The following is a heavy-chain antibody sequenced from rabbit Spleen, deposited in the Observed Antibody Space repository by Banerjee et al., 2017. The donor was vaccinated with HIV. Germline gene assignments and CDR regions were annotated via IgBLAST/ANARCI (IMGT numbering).Heavy chain of an antibody. J-gene: IGHJ6*01. CDR2: IAGGSSTFT. V-gene: IGHV1S40*01. CDR3: ARDAGSSFSSYGMDL. D-gene: IGHD8-1*01. Sequence: QALEESGGGLVQPEGSLTLTCKASGFSFSRSYYMCWVRQAPGKGLEWIACIAGGSSTFTYSATWAKGRFTCSKTSSTTVTLQMTSLTAADTATYFCARDAGSSFSSYGMDLWGPGTLVTVS. CDR1: GFSFSRSYY.